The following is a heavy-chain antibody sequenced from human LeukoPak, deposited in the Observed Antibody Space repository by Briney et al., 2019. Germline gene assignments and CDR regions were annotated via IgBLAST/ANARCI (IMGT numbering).Heavy chain of an antibody. CDR3: GVVPWFDP. V-gene: IGHV4-34*01. D-gene: IGHD6-6*01. J-gene: IGHJ5*02. CDR2: INHSGST. Sequence: SETLSLTCAVYGGPFSGYYWSWIRQPPGKGLEWIGEINHSGSTNYNPSLKSRVTISVDTSKNQFSLKLSSVTAADTAVYYCGVVPWFDPWGQGTLVTVSS. CDR1: GGPFSGYY.